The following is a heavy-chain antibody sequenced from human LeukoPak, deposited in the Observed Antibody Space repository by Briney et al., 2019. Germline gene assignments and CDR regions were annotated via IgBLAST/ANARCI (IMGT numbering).Heavy chain of an antibody. D-gene: IGHD3-3*01. J-gene: IGHJ6*03. CDR1: GGSFSGYY. CDR3: ARDSTYDFWSGYYGYYYYMDV. CDR2: INHSGST. V-gene: IGHV4-34*01. Sequence: SETLSLTCAVYGGSFSGYYWSWIRQPPGKGLEWIGEINHSGSTNYNPSLKSRVTISVDTSKNQFSLKLSSVTAADTAVYYCARDSTYDFWSGYYGYYYYMDVWGKGTTVTVSS.